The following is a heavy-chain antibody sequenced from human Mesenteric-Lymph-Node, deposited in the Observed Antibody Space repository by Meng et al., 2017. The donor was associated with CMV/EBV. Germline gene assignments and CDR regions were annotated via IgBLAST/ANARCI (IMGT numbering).Heavy chain of an antibody. D-gene: IGHD2-2*01. CDR1: GGSISTYY. J-gene: IGHJ3*02. V-gene: IGHV4-59*12. Sequence: SETLSLTCIVSGGSISTYYWSWIRQSPEKGLEWIGYIDYSGYTNYNPSLKSRVTISVDTSKNQFSLKLSSVTAADTAVYYCARGLDCSSTSCYRAFDIWGQGTMVTVSS. CDR3: ARGLDCSSTSCYRAFDI. CDR2: IDYSGYT.